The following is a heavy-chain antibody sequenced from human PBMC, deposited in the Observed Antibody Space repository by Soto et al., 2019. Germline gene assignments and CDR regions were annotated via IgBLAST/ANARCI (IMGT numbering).Heavy chain of an antibody. CDR1: GGTFGNTA. V-gene: IGHV1-69*12. D-gene: IGHD3-3*01. J-gene: IGHJ5*02. CDR3: ARDGDPGYTFWSGPVGGGRFDP. Sequence: QVQLVQSGAEVKKPGSSVNVSCKTSGGTFGNTAVTWVRQAPGQGLEWMGGIVPMFGTANYAQKFQGRVTSTADESTNTAYMELRSLRSDDTAVYYCARDGDPGYTFWSGPVGGGRFDPWGQGTLVTVSS. CDR2: IVPMFGTA.